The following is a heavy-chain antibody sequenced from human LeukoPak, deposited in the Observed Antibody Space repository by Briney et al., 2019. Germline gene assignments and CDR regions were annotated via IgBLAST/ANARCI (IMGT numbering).Heavy chain of an antibody. D-gene: IGHD5-24*01. Sequence: GGSLRLSCAASGFSVSSNYMSWVRQAPGKGLEWVSLIYSGGVTYYADSVKGRFTISRDNSKNTLYLQMNSLRAEDTAVYYCARGLVEMATVYFDYWGQGTPVTVSS. V-gene: IGHV3-53*01. CDR3: ARGLVEMATVYFDY. J-gene: IGHJ4*02. CDR1: GFSVSSNY. CDR2: IYSGGVT.